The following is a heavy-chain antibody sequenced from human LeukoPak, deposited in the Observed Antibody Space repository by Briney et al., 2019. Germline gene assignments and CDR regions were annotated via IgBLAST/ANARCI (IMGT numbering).Heavy chain of an antibody. D-gene: IGHD5-12*01. CDR3: ARDLYKQDIVATIGTIDY. V-gene: IGHV3-21*01. CDR1: GLTFSSSN. Sequence: GGSLRLSCAASGLTFSSSNMNWVRQAPGKGLEWVSSISGSSAYIYYADSVKGRFTISRDNAKNSLYLQMNSLRAEDTAVYYCARDLYKQDIVATIGTIDYWGQGTLVTVSS. CDR2: ISGSSAYI. J-gene: IGHJ4*02.